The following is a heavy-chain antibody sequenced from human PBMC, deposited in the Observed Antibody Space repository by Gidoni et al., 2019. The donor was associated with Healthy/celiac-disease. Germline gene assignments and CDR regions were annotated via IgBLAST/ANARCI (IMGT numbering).Heavy chain of an antibody. CDR2: KSYDGSNK. D-gene: IGHD2-2*01. CDR1: GFPFSAYA. Sequence: QVLMVASGGGVVQPGRSVRLACEASGFPFSAYAMPWARQAPGKGLEWVAVKSYDGSNKYYADSLKGRFTISRDNSKNTMYMQMNSLRAEDTAVYYCARDSQGYCSSTSCQGGNWFDPWGQGTLVTVSS. CDR3: ARDSQGYCSSTSCQGGNWFDP. V-gene: IGHV3-30-3*01. J-gene: IGHJ5*02.